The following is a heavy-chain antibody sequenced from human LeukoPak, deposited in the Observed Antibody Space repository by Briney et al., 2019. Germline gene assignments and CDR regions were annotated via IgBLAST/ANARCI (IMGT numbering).Heavy chain of an antibody. CDR3: AREPCGADCHDEYFQY. D-gene: IGHD2-21*02. J-gene: IGHJ1*01. Sequence: PGGSLRLSCAASRFTFSPYGMNWVRQAPGKGLECISYISRSATIIHYACSVKGRFTISRHYAKNSQYLQRNHLSAEDTAVYYCAREPCGADCHDEYFQYWGQGTLVTVSS. V-gene: IGHV3-48*01. CDR2: ISRSATII. CDR1: RFTFSPYG.